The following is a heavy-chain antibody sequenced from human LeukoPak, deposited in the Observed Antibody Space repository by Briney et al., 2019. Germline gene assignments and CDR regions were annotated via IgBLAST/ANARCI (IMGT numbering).Heavy chain of an antibody. V-gene: IGHV3-48*01. CDR3: VRDLNWAFDY. CDR1: GFTFNKYP. CDR2: IRDEGDGT. D-gene: IGHD3-16*01. Sequence: GGSLRLSCAASGFTFNKYPMNWVRQAPGKGMEWISNIRDEGDGTTYADSVKGRFTISRDNAKNSLYLQLNSLRAEDTAVYYCVRDLNWAFDYWGQGTLVTVSS. J-gene: IGHJ4*02.